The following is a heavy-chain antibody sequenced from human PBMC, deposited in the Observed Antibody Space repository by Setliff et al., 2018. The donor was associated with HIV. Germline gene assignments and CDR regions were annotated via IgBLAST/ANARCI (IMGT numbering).Heavy chain of an antibody. V-gene: IGHV3-23*01. J-gene: IGHJ4*02. CDR1: GFTFSSYG. CDR2: ISYSGDST. D-gene: IGHD1-1*01. CDR3: ASARIPTGGTSTSLDY. Sequence: PGGSLRLSCTASGFTFSSYGMSWVRQAPGKGLEWVSGISYSGDSTYYGEFETGRFTISRDNSKNALYLQMSSLRAEDTAVYYCASARIPTGGTSTSLDYWGQGALVTVSS.